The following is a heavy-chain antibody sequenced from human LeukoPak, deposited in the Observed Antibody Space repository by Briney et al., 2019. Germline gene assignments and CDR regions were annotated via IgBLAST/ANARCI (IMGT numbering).Heavy chain of an antibody. D-gene: IGHD2-2*01. CDR2: ISRTSYSI. V-gene: IGHV3-21*01. J-gene: IGHJ4*02. CDR1: GFSLSAYA. Sequence: PGESLRLSCEASGFSLSAYAMKWVRQAPGQGLEWVSAISRTSYSIYYADAVKGRFTVSRDNARNLVFLQMNSLRADDTAVYYCARDERRCIDGSSCYPGDYWGQGTLVTVSS. CDR3: ARDERRCIDGSSCYPGDY.